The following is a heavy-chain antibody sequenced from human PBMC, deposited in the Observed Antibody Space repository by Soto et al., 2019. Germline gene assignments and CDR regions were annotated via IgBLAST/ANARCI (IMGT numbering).Heavy chain of an antibody. D-gene: IGHD1-1*01. V-gene: IGHV1-18*01. Sequence: ASVKVSCKARGYTFTRYGISWVRQAPGQGLEWMGWISGYNGDTNYAQKFQDRVSMTIDTSTGTVYMELRSLTSDDTAVYYCAKNGQPPYYYYGLDVWG. CDR1: GYTFTRYG. CDR2: ISGYNGDT. CDR3: AKNGQPPYYYYGLDV. J-gene: IGHJ6*02.